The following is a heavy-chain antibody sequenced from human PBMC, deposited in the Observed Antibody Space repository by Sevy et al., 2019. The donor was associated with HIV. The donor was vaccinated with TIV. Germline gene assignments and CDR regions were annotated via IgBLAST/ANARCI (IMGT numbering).Heavy chain of an antibody. D-gene: IGHD3-22*01. Sequence: GGSLRLSCAASGFTFSSYAMHWVRQAPAKGLEWVGYISYDGSKKFYADSVRGRFTISRDSSGNTLFLQMNSLRAEDTAVYYSARDNENYYDSRGYHYLFDYWGQGTLVTVSS. CDR1: GFTFSSYA. J-gene: IGHJ4*02. CDR3: ARDNENYYDSRGYHYLFDY. V-gene: IGHV3-30-3*01. CDR2: ISYDGSKK.